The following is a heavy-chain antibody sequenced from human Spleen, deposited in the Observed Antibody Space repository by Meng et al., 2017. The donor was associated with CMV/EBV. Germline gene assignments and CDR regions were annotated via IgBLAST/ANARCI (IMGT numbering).Heavy chain of an antibody. CDR2: ISSTGSRT. CDR1: GFTFSGYA. J-gene: IGHJ4*02. Sequence: GESLKISCAASGFTFSGYAMSWVRQALGKGLEWVSTISSTGSRTYYTDSVKGRFTISRDNSKNTLYLQMNSLRPEDTAVYYCARDPGNWNYDYWCQGTLVTVSS. V-gene: IGHV3-23*01. CDR3: ARDPGNWNYDY. D-gene: IGHD1-7*01.